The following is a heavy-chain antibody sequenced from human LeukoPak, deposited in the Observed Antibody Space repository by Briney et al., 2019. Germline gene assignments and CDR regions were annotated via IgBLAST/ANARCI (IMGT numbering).Heavy chain of an antibody. D-gene: IGHD5-18*01. V-gene: IGHV3-23*01. Sequence: GGSLRLSCAASGFTFSSYAMSWVRQAPGKGLEWVSGISGSGGSTYYADSVKGRFTISRDNSRNTLHLQMNSLRAEDTAVYYCANARGYSYQCLFDYWGQGTLVTVSS. J-gene: IGHJ4*02. CDR2: ISGSGGST. CDR3: ANARGYSYQCLFDY. CDR1: GFTFSSYA.